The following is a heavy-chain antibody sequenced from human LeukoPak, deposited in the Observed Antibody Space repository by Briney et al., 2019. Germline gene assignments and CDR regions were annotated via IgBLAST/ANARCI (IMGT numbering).Heavy chain of an antibody. CDR3: AKEQSYYDSSGYYHSFDY. CDR1: GFTFSDYY. CDR2: ISGSGGST. J-gene: IGHJ4*02. V-gene: IGHV3-23*01. Sequence: GGSLRLSCAASGFTFSDYYMSWIRQAPGKGLEWVSAISGSGGSTYYADSVKGRFTISRDNSKNTLYLQMNSLRAEDTAVYYCAKEQSYYDSSGYYHSFDYWGQGTLVTVSS. D-gene: IGHD3-22*01.